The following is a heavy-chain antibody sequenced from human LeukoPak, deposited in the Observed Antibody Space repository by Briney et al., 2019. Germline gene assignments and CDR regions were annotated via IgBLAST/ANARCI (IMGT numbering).Heavy chain of an antibody. CDR1: GFTFSSYE. D-gene: IGHD6-13*01. J-gene: IGHJ3*02. CDR3: ARENHIAAAGTKDAFDI. CDR2: ISSSGSTI. V-gene: IGHV3-48*03. Sequence: GGSLRLSCAASGFTFSSYEMNWVRQAPGKGLEWVSYISSSGSTIYYADSVKGRFTISRDNAKNSLYLQMNSLRAEDTAVYYCARENHIAAAGTKDAFDIWGQGTMVTVSS.